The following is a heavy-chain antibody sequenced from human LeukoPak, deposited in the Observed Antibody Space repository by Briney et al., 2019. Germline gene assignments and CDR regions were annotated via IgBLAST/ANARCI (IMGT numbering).Heavy chain of an antibody. D-gene: IGHD1-1*01. J-gene: IGHJ6*02. Sequence: GGSLRLSCAATGFTFSSYEMNWVRQAPGKGLEWVAYISNSSSAIYYADSVKGRFTISRDNSKNTLYLQMNSLRAEDTAVYYCARDPTVEIGGIYYYYGMDVWGQGTTVTVSS. CDR3: ARDPTVEIGGIYYYYGMDV. CDR2: ISNSSSAI. V-gene: IGHV3-48*03. CDR1: GFTFSSYE.